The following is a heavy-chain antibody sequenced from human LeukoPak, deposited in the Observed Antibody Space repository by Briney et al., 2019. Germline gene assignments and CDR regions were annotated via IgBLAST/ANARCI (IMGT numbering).Heavy chain of an antibody. Sequence: GASVKVSCKASGYTFSNYGISWVRQAPGQGLEWMGWISAYNGNTNYAQKLQGRVTMTTDTSTSTAYMELRSLRSDDTAVYYCARLVWGVDYYYYYMDVWGKGTTVTVSS. D-gene: IGHD3-10*01. CDR1: GYTFSNYG. CDR3: ARLVWGVDYYYYYMDV. J-gene: IGHJ6*03. CDR2: ISAYNGNT. V-gene: IGHV1-18*01.